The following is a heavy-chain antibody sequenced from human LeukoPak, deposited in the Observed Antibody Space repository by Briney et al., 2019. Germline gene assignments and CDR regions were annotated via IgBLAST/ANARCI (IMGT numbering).Heavy chain of an antibody. V-gene: IGHV3-7*01. Sequence: PGGSPRLSCAASGFTFSSYWMSWVRQAPGKGLEGVANINQDGSEKYYVDSVKGRFTISRDNAKNSLYLQMNSLRAEDTAVYYCARDYQLLLQYYYYYYMDVWGKGTTVTVAS. CDR2: INQDGSEK. J-gene: IGHJ6*03. CDR1: GFTFSSYW. D-gene: IGHD2-2*01. CDR3: ARDYQLLLQYYYYYYMDV.